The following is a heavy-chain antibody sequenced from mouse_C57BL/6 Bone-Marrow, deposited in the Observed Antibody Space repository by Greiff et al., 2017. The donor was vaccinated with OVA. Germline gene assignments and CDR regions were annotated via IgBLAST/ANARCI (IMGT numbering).Heavy chain of an antibody. J-gene: IGHJ3*01. CDR1: GYSITSGYY. CDR2: ISYDGSN. CDR3: AREGVITTSWFAY. D-gene: IGHD1-1*01. Sequence: EVQLQESGPGLVKPSQSLSLTCSVTGYSITSGYYWNWIRQFPGNKLEWMGYISYDGSNNYNPSLKNRISITRDTSKNQFFLKLNSVTTEDTATYYCAREGVITTSWFAYWGQGTLVTVSA. V-gene: IGHV3-6*01.